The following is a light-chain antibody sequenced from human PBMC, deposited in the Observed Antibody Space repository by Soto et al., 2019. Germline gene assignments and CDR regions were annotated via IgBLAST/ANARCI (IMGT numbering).Light chain of an antibody. Sequence: ENVLTQSPGTLSLSPGERATLSCRARQSISSNFLAWYQQKPVQAPRLLIYGASNKIPGIPDMFIGSGSGTDVTLTIRRLEPEDFAVYYCQQYGSSNTFGQGTKLEIK. J-gene: IGKJ2*01. CDR2: GAS. CDR1: QSISSNF. V-gene: IGKV3-20*01. CDR3: QQYGSSNT.